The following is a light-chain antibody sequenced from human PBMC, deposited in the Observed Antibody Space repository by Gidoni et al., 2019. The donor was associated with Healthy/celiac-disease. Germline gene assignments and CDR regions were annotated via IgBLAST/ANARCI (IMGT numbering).Light chain of an antibody. V-gene: IGKV1-5*03. CDR1: KSISSW. CDR3: QQYNSYSPT. Sequence: DIQMTQSPSTLSASVGDRVTITCRASKSISSWLAWYQQKPGKAPKLLIYKASSLESGVPSRFRCSGSGTEFTLTISRLQPDDFSTYYDQQYNSYSPTFGQXTKVEIK. CDR2: KAS. J-gene: IGKJ1*01.